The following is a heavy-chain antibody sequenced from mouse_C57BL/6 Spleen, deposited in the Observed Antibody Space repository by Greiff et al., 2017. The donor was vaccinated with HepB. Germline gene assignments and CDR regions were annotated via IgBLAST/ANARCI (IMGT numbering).Heavy chain of an antibody. CDR1: GYSITSGYY. CDR3: ARDRYYGSLAY. Sequence: ESGPGLVKPSQSLSLTCSVTGYSITSGYYWNWIRQFPGNKLEWMGYISYDGSNNYNPSLKNRISITRDTSKNQFCLKLNSVTTEDTATYYCARDRYYGSLAYWGQGTLVTVSA. CDR2: ISYDGSN. J-gene: IGHJ3*01. D-gene: IGHD1-1*01. V-gene: IGHV3-6*01.